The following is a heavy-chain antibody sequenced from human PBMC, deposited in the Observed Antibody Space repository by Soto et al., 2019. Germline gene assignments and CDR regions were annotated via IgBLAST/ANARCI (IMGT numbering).Heavy chain of an antibody. Sequence: QVQLVQSGAEVKKPGASVKVSCKASGYTFTSYDINRVRQATGQGLEWMGWMNPNSGNTGYAQKFQGRVTMTRNTSISTAYMELSSLRSEDTAVYYCARVLKPREWLVPWDNWGQGTLVTVSS. CDR2: MNPNSGNT. CDR3: ARVLKPREWLVPWDN. D-gene: IGHD6-19*01. CDR1: GYTFTSYD. J-gene: IGHJ4*02. V-gene: IGHV1-8*01.